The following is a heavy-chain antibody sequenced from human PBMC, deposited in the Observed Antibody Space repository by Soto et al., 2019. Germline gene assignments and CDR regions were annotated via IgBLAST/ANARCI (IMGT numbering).Heavy chain of an antibody. D-gene: IGHD1-26*01. CDR1: GGSFSGYY. CDR2: INHSGST. J-gene: IGHJ3*02. Sequence: QVQLQQWGAGLSKPSETLSLTCAVYGGSFSGYYWSWIRQPPGKGLEWIGEINHSGSTNYNPSLKSRVTISVDTSKNQFSLKVNSVTAADTAVYYCARLVRGAFDIWGQGTVVTVSS. V-gene: IGHV4-34*01. CDR3: ARLVRGAFDI.